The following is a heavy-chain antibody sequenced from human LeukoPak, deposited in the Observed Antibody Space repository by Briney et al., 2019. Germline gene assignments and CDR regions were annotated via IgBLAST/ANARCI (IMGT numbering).Heavy chain of an antibody. CDR2: ISGRGGVT. V-gene: IGHV3-23*01. J-gene: IGHJ4*02. D-gene: IGHD3-10*01. Sequence: PGGSLRLSCAASGFTFSSYAMSWVRQAPGKGLEWVSAISGRGGVTYHADSVKGRFTISRDDSKNTLYLQMNSLRAEDTAVYYCAKGRVVWFGELFDYWGQGTLVTVSS. CDR1: GFTFSSYA. CDR3: AKGRVVWFGELFDY.